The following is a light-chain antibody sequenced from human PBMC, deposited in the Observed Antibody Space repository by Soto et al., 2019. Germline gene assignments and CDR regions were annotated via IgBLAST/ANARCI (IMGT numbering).Light chain of an antibody. CDR3: ATWDDSLSGWM. J-gene: IGLJ3*02. Sequence: QAVVTQPPSASGTPGQRVTISCSGSSSNIGSNYVYWYQQLPGTAPKLLIYRNNQRPSGVPDRFSGSKSGTSASLAISGLRSEDEADYYCATWDDSLSGWMFGGGTKLTVL. CDR1: SSNIGSNY. CDR2: RNN. V-gene: IGLV1-47*01.